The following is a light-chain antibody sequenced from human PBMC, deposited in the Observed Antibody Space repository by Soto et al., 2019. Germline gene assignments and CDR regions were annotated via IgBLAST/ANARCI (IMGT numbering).Light chain of an antibody. CDR1: QSVSNNY. CDR2: GAS. CDR3: QQYGSSAT. Sequence: EFVLTQSPGTLSLSPGERATLSCRASQSVSNNYLAWYQQKPGQAPRLVIYGASSRGTGIPDRFNASGSGTDFTLTISRLEPEDFAVYYCQQYGSSATFGQGTRLEIK. J-gene: IGKJ5*01. V-gene: IGKV3-20*01.